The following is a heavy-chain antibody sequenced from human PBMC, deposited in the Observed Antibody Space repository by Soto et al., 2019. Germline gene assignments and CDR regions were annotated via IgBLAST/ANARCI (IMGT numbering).Heavy chain of an antibody. D-gene: IGHD3-3*01. CDR3: ARVQERFLEWLYIPYYYYGMDV. CDR2: ISAYNGNT. V-gene: IGHV1-18*04. Sequence: ASVKVSCKASGYTFTSYGISWVRQAPGQGLEWMGWISAYNGNTNYAQKLQGRVTMTTDTSTSTAYMELRSLRSDDTAVYYCARVQERFLEWLYIPYYYYGMDVWGQGTTVTVS. J-gene: IGHJ6*02. CDR1: GYTFTSYG.